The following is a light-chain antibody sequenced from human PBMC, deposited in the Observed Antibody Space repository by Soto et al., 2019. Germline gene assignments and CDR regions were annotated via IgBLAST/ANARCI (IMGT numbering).Light chain of an antibody. CDR2: EVS. J-gene: IGLJ2*01. Sequence: QSALTQPASVSGSPGQSITISCTGTSSDVGDYNYVSWYQQHPGKAPKLMIFEVSYRPSGVSNRFSGSKSGNTASLTISGLQAEDEADYYCSSYTSSSVVFGGGTKLTVL. CDR3: SSYTSSSVV. V-gene: IGLV2-14*01. CDR1: SSDVGDYNY.